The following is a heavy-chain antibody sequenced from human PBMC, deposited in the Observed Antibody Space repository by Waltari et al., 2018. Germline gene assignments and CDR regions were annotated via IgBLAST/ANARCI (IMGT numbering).Heavy chain of an antibody. CDR2: IRRKTDGGTT. J-gene: IGHJ4*02. D-gene: IGHD5-12*01. Sequence: EVQLVESGGGLAKPGESLRLSCAASGFPFSSAWLDWVRQAPGEGLEWGGRIRRKTDGGTTDYAAPVRGRFTISRDDSKNTLSLQMDSLKAEDTAVYYCAYRYSDNGKWGQGTLVTVSS. CDR1: GFPFSSAW. V-gene: IGHV3-15*01. CDR3: AYRYSDNGK.